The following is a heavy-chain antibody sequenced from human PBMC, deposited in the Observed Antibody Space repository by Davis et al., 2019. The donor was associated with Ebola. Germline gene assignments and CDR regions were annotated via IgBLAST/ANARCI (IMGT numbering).Heavy chain of an antibody. CDR1: GGSISSSSYY. CDR3: ARGNHRGYYYGSGTNWFDP. Sequence: MPGGSLRLSCTVSGGSISSSSYYWGWIRQPPGKGLEWIGEINHSGSTNYNPSLKSRVTISVDTSKNQFSLKLSSVTAADTAVYYCARGNHRGYYYGSGTNWFDPWGQGTLVTVSS. J-gene: IGHJ5*02. D-gene: IGHD3-10*01. V-gene: IGHV4-39*07. CDR2: INHSGST.